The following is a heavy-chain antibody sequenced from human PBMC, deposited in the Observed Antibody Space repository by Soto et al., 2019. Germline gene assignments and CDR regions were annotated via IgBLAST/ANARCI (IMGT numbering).Heavy chain of an antibody. CDR3: ARHGNANNWNYVFDHYYGMDV. CDR1: GGSISSSSYY. D-gene: IGHD1-7*01. J-gene: IGHJ6*02. Sequence: SETLSLTCTVSGGSISSSSYYWGWIRQPPGKGLEWIGSIYYSGSTYYNPSLKSRVTISVDTSKNQFSLKLSSVTAADTAVYYCARHGNANNWNYVFDHYYGMDVPGQGTSDTGSS. CDR2: IYYSGST. V-gene: IGHV4-39*01.